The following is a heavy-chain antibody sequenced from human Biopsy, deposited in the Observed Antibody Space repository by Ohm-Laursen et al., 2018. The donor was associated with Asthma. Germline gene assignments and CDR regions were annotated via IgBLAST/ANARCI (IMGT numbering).Heavy chain of an antibody. CDR3: ARGPEYVRSSGALDY. Sequence: SVKVSCKASGGTFSSNSINWVRQAPGQGLEWMGRIIPIIGPTNYAQKFQGRVTISADDSTSTAYMELSSLSSEDTALYYCARGPEYVRSSGALDYWGQGTLVTVSS. D-gene: IGHD2-2*01. CDR1: GGTFSSNS. J-gene: IGHJ4*02. V-gene: IGHV1-69*11. CDR2: IIPIIGPT.